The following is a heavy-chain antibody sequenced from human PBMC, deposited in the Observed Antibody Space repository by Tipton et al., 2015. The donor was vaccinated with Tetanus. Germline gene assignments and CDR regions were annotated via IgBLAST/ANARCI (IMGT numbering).Heavy chain of an antibody. V-gene: IGHV3-21*01. D-gene: IGHD3-22*01. CDR1: KFSFSRHS. J-gene: IGHJ6*02. Sequence: SLRLSCAASKFSFSRHSMNWVRQAPGKGLEWVSSISSGSTYIYYADSVKGRFTISRGNAKNSLYLLMDSLRAEDTAVYYCARDQIVEQATRDHDYGVDVWGQGTTVTVSS. CDR3: ARDQIVEQATRDHDYGVDV. CDR2: ISSGSTYI.